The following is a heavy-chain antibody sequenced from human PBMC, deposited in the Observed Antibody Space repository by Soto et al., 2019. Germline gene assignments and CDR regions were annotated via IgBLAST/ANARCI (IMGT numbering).Heavy chain of an antibody. CDR2: ISAYNGNT. Sequence: GASVKVSCKASGYTFTSYGISWVRQAPGQGLEWMGWISAYNGNTNYAQKLQGRVTMTTDTSTSTAYMELRSLRSDDTAVYYCAIGPNSEPGDIVVVVAATDWFDPWGQGTLVTVSS. J-gene: IGHJ5*02. V-gene: IGHV1-18*01. D-gene: IGHD2-15*01. CDR1: GYTFTSYG. CDR3: AIGPNSEPGDIVVVVAATDWFDP.